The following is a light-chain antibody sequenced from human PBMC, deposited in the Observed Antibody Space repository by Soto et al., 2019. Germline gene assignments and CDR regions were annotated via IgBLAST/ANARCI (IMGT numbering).Light chain of an antibody. CDR3: SSYTSSSILYV. CDR1: SSDVGGYNY. J-gene: IGLJ1*01. CDR2: DVS. V-gene: IGLV2-14*01. Sequence: QSALTKPASVSGSPGQSITISCTGTSSDVGGYNYVSWYQQHPGKAPKLMIYDVSNRPSGVSNRFSGSKSGNTASLTISGFQAEDEADYYCSSYTSSSILYVFGTGTKVTVL.